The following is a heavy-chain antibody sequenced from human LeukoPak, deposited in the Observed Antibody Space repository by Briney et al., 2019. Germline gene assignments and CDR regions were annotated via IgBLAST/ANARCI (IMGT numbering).Heavy chain of an antibody. V-gene: IGHV3-23*01. CDR3: AKSIVVVITYFDY. CDR2: ISGSGGST. CDR1: GFTFSSYS. J-gene: IGHJ4*02. Sequence: PGGSLRLSCAASGFTFSSYSMNWVRQAPGKGLEWVSAISGSGGSTYYADSVKGRFTISRDNSKNTLYLQMNSLRAEDTAVYYCAKSIVVVITYFDYWGQGTLVTVSS. D-gene: IGHD3-22*01.